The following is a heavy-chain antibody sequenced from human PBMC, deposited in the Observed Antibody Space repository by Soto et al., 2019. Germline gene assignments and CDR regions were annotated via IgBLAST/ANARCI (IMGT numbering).Heavy chain of an antibody. J-gene: IGHJ3*02. CDR2: FDPEEDET. CDR3: ARRQQWLVTSPTREATFDI. V-gene: IGHV1-24*01. CDR1: GYTFTDLS. Sequence: ASVKVSCKVSGYTFTDLSVHWVRQAPGKGLEWMGGFDPEEDETIYAQKFKGRVAMTEDTSTDTAYMELNSLRSEDTAVYYCARRQQWLVTSPTREATFDIWGQGTMVTVSS. D-gene: IGHD6-19*01.